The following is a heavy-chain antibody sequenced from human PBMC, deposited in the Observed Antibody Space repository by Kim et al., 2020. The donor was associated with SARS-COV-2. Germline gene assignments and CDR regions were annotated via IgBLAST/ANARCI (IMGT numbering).Heavy chain of an antibody. D-gene: IGHD5-18*01. CDR2: IYYDGSA. V-gene: IGHV4-39*01. CDR3: GRLRGTSYGHVDY. Sequence: SETLSLXCTVSGDSISSNNYYWGWIRRPPGSRLEWIGSIYYDGSAYYDPSLKSRLTISVDTSKNQFSLKLSSVTAADTAMYYCGRLRGTSYGHVDYWGQGTLVIVSS. CDR1: GDSISSNNYY. J-gene: IGHJ4*02.